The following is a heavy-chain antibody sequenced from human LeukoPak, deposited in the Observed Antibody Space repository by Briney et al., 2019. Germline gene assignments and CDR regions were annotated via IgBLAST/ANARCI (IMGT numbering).Heavy chain of an antibody. CDR2: INSDGSST. Sequence: GGSLRLSCAASGFTFSSYWMHWVRQAPGKGLVWVSRINSDGSSTSYADSVKGRFTISRDSAKNTLYLQMNSLRAEDTAVYYCARDEGSNYYDSSGYYPTPHFFDYWGQGTLVTVSS. CDR1: GFTFSSYW. CDR3: ARDEGSNYYDSSGYYPTPHFFDY. J-gene: IGHJ4*02. V-gene: IGHV3-74*01. D-gene: IGHD3-22*01.